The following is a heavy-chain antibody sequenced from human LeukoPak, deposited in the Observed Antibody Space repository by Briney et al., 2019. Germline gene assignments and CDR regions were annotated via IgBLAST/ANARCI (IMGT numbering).Heavy chain of an antibody. Sequence: GASLRLSCAASGFTFSSYAMSWVRQAPGKGLEWVSAISGSGGSTYYADSVKGRFTISRDNAKNSLYLQMNSLRVEDTAVYYCARVGFYDFWSGINFFDYWGQGTLVTVSS. CDR2: ISGSGGST. CDR1: GFTFSSYA. J-gene: IGHJ4*02. V-gene: IGHV3-23*01. D-gene: IGHD3-3*01. CDR3: ARVGFYDFWSGINFFDY.